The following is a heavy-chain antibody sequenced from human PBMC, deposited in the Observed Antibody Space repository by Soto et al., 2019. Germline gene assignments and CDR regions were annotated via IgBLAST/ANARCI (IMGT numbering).Heavy chain of an antibody. CDR1: GGTFSSYA. V-gene: IGHV1-69*13. D-gene: IGHD3-3*01. Sequence: ASVNVSCKASGGTFSSYAISWVRQAPGQGLEWMGGIIPIFGTANYAQKFQGRVTITADESTSTAYMELSSLRSEDTAVYYCARNEAVFGVVIPHYYYGMDVWGQGTTVTVSS. CDR3: ARNEAVFGVVIPHYYYGMDV. CDR2: IIPIFGTA. J-gene: IGHJ6*02.